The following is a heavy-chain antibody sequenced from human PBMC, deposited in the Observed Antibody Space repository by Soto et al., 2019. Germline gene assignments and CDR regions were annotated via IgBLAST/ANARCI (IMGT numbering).Heavy chain of an antibody. D-gene: IGHD4-17*01. J-gene: IGHJ3*02. CDR2: ISGSGGST. Sequence: EVQLLESGGGLVQPGGSLRLSCADSGFTFSSYAMSWVRQAPGKGLEWVSAISGSGGSTYYADSVKGRFTISRDNSKNTLYLQMNSLRAEDTAVYYCAKRTTVTHAFDIWGQGTMVTVSS. V-gene: IGHV3-23*01. CDR1: GFTFSSYA. CDR3: AKRTTVTHAFDI.